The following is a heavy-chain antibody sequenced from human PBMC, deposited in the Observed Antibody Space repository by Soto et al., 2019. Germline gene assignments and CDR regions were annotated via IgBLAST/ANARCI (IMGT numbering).Heavy chain of an antibody. Sequence: GGSLRLSCAASGFTFTNAWMNWVRQAPGKGLEWVGRITRETDGGTTDYAAPVKDGFIISRDDSKNTLYLQMNSLKTEDTAVYYCSTGLGTYYSRFDYWGLGTLVTVSS. D-gene: IGHD3-16*01. J-gene: IGHJ4*02. CDR2: ITRETDGGTT. CDR3: STGLGTYYSRFDY. V-gene: IGHV3-15*07. CDR1: GFTFTNAW.